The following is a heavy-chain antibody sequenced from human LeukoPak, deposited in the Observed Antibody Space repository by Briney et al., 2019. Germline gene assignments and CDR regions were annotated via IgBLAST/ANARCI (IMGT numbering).Heavy chain of an antibody. J-gene: IGHJ4*02. D-gene: IGHD1-26*01. CDR3: ASYPYSGSYFFDY. Sequence: GGSLRLSCAASGFTFSSYSMNWVRQAPGKGLEWVSSISSSSSYIYYADSVKGRFTISRDNAKNSLYLQMNSLSAEDTAVYYCASYPYSGSYFFDYWGQGTLVTVSS. V-gene: IGHV3-21*01. CDR2: ISSSSSYI. CDR1: GFTFSSYS.